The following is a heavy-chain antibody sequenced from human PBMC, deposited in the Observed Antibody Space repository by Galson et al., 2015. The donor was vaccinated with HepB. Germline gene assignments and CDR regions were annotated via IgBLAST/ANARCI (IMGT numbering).Heavy chain of an antibody. CDR3: ARRFLNSGTHDY. CDR1: GFIFSGHG. Sequence: SLRLSCAGSGFIFSGHGMTWVRQAPGKGLEWVSTISANARGTDYADTVKGRFTISRDNSRNTLYLQMNRIRVEDAAIYYCARRFLNSGTHDYRGQGTLVTVSS. D-gene: IGHD1-7*01. J-gene: IGHJ4*02. V-gene: IGHV3-23*01. CDR2: ISANARGT.